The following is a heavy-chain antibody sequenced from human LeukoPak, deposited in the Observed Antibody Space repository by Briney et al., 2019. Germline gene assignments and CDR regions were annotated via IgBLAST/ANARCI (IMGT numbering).Heavy chain of an antibody. V-gene: IGHV1-69*04. CDR3: ARIITIFGVVDNWFDP. D-gene: IGHD3-3*01. Sequence: SVKVSCKASGGTFSSYAISWVRQAPGQGLEWMGRIIPVLGIANYAQKSQGRVTITADKSTSTAYMELSSLRSEDTAVYYCARIITIFGVVDNWFDPWGQGTLVTVSS. CDR1: GGTFSSYA. CDR2: IIPVLGIA. J-gene: IGHJ5*02.